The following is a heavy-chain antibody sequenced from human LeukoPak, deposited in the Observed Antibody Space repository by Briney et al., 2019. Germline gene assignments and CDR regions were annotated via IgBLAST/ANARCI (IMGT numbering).Heavy chain of an antibody. CDR2: INSDGSST. J-gene: IGHJ3*02. CDR3: STGSGHAFDI. Sequence: PGGSLRLSCAASVFTFSSYWMHWVRQAPGKGLVWVSRINSDGSSTSYADSVKGRFTISRDNAKNTLYLQMNSLRAEDTAVYYCSTGSGHAFDIWGQGTMVTVSS. D-gene: IGHD3-10*01. CDR1: VFTFSSYW. V-gene: IGHV3-74*01.